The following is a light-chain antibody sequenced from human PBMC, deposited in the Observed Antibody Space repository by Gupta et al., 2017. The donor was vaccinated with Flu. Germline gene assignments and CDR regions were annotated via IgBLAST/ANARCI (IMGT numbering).Light chain of an antibody. CDR1: SGSVSTSHY. CDR3: VLYMGYGIWV. J-gene: IGLJ3*02. V-gene: IGLV8-61*01. Sequence: QTVVAQEPSFSVSPGGTVTLTFALSSGSVSTSHYPSWSQQTPGQAPRTIIYRTNTRSSGVPDRFSGSILGNKAALTITGAQADDESDFYCVLYMGYGIWVFGGGTKLTVL. CDR2: RTN.